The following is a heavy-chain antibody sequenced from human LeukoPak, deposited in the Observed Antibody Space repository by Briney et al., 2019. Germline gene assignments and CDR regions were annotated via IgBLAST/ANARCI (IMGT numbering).Heavy chain of an antibody. CDR2: IIPIFGTA. Sequence: GASVKVSCKASGYTFTGYYMHWVRQAPGQGLEWMGGIIPIFGTANYAQKFQGRVTITADESTSTAYMELSSLRSEDTAVYYCARGYSSGPFDYWGQGTLVTVSS. D-gene: IGHD6-19*01. CDR1: GYTFTGYY. J-gene: IGHJ4*02. CDR3: ARGYSSGPFDY. V-gene: IGHV1-69*13.